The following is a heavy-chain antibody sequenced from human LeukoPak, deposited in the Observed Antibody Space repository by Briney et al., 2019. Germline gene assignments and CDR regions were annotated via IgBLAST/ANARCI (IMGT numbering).Heavy chain of an antibody. CDR3: ARASMAYYFDY. V-gene: IGHV3-48*03. D-gene: IGHD2/OR15-2a*01. J-gene: IGHJ4*02. CDR1: GFTFSNYE. Sequence: PGGSLRLSCAASGFTFSNYEMNWVRQAPGKGLEWVSYISGSGSTIYYADSVKGRFTISRDNAKDSLYLQMNSLRAEDTAVYYCARASMAYYFDYWGQGTLVTVSS. CDR2: ISGSGSTI.